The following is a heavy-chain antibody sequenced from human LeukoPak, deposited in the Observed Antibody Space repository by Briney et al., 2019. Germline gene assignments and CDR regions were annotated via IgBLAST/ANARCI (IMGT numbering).Heavy chain of an antibody. J-gene: IGHJ4*02. CDR2: ISPNSADI. CDR3: SRDPRRLDY. Sequence: GGSLRLSCAASGFTFSDSYMTWIRLALGKGLEWVSYISPNSADIKYADSVKGRFTISRDNAKKSLYLQMNSLTAEDTSVYYCSRDPRRLDYWGQGALVTVSS. CDR1: GFTFSDSY. V-gene: IGHV3-11*06.